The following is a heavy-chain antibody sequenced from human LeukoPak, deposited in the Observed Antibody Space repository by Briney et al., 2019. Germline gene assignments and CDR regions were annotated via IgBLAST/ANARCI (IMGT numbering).Heavy chain of an antibody. CDR1: GGSISSYY. D-gene: IGHD5-24*01. J-gene: IGHJ4*02. Sequence: SETLSLTCTVSGGSISSYYWSWIRQPPGKGLEWIGYIYYSGSTKYHPSLKSRVTISVDTSKNQFSLKLRSVTAADTAVYYCARGARAGYNLEPFDYWGQGTLVTVSS. CDR3: ARGARAGYNLEPFDY. V-gene: IGHV4-59*08. CDR2: IYYSGST.